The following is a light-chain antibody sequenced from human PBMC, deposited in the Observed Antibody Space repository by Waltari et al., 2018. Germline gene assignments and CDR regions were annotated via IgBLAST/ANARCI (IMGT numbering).Light chain of an antibody. V-gene: IGLV6-57*02. CDR2: EDH. J-gene: IGLJ3*02. Sequence: NFMLTQPHSVSESPGKTVTISCSGSSGSIASNYVQWYQQRPGSAPNTVIYEDHQRPAGVPDRFSGSHGSSSNPASPTISGLKTEDDADYYCQSYDGTNWVFGGGTKLTVL. CDR1: SGSIASNY. CDR3: QSYDGTNWV.